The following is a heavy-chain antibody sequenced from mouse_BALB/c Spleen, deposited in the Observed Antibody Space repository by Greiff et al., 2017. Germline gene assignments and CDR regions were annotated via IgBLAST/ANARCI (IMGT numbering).Heavy chain of an antibody. CDR3: ARDSSGYVGYYAMDY. CDR2: ISSGGSYT. CDR1: GFTFSSYA. D-gene: IGHD3-1*01. J-gene: IGHJ4*01. Sequence: DVHLVESGGGLVKPGGSLKLSCAASGFTFSSYAMSWVRQSPEKRLEWVAEISSGGSYTYYPDTVTGRFTISRDNAKNTLYLEMSSLRSEDTAMYYCARDSSGYVGYYAMDYWGQGTSVTVSS. V-gene: IGHV5-9-4*01.